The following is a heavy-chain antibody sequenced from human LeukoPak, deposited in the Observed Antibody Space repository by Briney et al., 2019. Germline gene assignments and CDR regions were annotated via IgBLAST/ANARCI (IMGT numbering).Heavy chain of an antibody. V-gene: IGHV1-2*02. CDR3: ARGGGAGNDY. J-gene: IGHJ4*02. Sequence: ASVKVSCKASGYTLSAFYMHWVRQVPGQGLEWMGWINPNSGGAHSAEKFQGRVTFTRDTSISTVYMELNGLTSDDTAVYYCARGGGAGNDYWGQGTLVTVSS. CDR2: INPNSGGA. D-gene: IGHD3-16*01. CDR1: GYTLSAFY.